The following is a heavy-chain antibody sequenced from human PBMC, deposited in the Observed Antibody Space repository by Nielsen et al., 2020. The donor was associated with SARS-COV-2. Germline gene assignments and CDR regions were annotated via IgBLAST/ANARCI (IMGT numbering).Heavy chain of an antibody. D-gene: IGHD5-12*01. CDR2: ISWNSGSI. Sequence: SCAASGFTFDDYAMHWVRQAPGKGLEWVSGISWNSGSIGYADSVKGRFTISRDNAKNSLYLQMNSLRAEDTALYYCAKVDGYSSLDYWGQGTLVTVSS. J-gene: IGHJ4*02. CDR1: GFTFDDYA. V-gene: IGHV3-9*01. CDR3: AKVDGYSSLDY.